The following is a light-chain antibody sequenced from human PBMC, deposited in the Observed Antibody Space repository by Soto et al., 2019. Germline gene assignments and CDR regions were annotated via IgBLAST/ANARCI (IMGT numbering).Light chain of an antibody. J-gene: IGLJ7*01. CDR1: SSNIGSNT. CDR3: AAWDDSLDGHVV. CDR2: NTN. Sequence: QSVLTQPPSASGTPGQRVTISCSGSSSNIGSNTVSWFQQLPGRAPKLLLYNTNHRPSGVPDRCSGSKSGTSASLAISGLQSEDEADYYCAAWDDSLDGHVVFGGGTQLTVL. V-gene: IGLV1-44*01.